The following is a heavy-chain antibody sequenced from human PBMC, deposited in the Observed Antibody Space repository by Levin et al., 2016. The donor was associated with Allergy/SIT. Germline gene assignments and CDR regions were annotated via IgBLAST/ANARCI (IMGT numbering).Heavy chain of an antibody. CDR2: ISSNSGTT. J-gene: IGHJ4*02. V-gene: IGHV3-48*03. CDR1: GFTFSTYE. D-gene: IGHD3-9*01. CDR3: ARDAILPGLYYFDH. Sequence: GGSLRLSCAASGFTFSTYEMNWVRQAPGKGLEWISYISSNSGTTYYAGSVKGRFTISRDNAKNSLYLQLNSLSAEDTAIYFCARDAILPGLYYFDHWGQGTLVTVSS.